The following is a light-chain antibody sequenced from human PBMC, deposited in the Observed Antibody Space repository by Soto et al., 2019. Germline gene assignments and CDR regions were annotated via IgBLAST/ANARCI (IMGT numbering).Light chain of an antibody. CDR3: QSYDSSLSGVV. Sequence: QSVLTQPPSVSGAPGQRVTISCTGSSSNIGAGYDVHWYQQLPGTAPKALIYNDIHRPSGVPDRFSGSKSGTSASLAISGLQAEDEADYYCQSYDSSLSGVVFGGGTKVTVL. CDR1: SSNIGAGYD. J-gene: IGLJ2*01. CDR2: NDI. V-gene: IGLV1-40*01.